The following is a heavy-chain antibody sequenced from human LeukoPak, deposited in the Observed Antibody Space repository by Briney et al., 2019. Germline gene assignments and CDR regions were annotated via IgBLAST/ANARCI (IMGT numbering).Heavy chain of an antibody. D-gene: IGHD4-17*01. CDR2: IYYSGST. V-gene: IGHV4-61*01. CDR3: AREKHGEFDY. CDR1: GGSVSSDTYY. Sequence: SETLSLTCTVSGGSVSSDTYYWSWIRQPPGKGLEWIGYIYYSGSTKNNPSLKSRVTISVDTSKNQFSLKLSSVTAADTAVYYCAREKHGEFDYWGQGTLVTVSS. J-gene: IGHJ4*02.